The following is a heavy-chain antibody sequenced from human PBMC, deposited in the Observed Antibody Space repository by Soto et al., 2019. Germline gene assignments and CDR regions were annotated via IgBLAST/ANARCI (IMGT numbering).Heavy chain of an antibody. J-gene: IGHJ4*02. V-gene: IGHV4-4*07. CDR2: VSTRGTT. D-gene: IGHD5-12*01. CDR3: SGEGSYSAYNFAHGIQLWSFEF. Sequence: SETLSLTCTVSYDFISRYYWHWIRQPAGKGLEWIGPVSTRGTTNYNPSLEIRVTMSVGTSKRQFSLKRTSVTAADTAVYFCSGEGSYSAYNFAHGIQLWSFEFWGQGALVTVSS. CDR1: YDFISRYY.